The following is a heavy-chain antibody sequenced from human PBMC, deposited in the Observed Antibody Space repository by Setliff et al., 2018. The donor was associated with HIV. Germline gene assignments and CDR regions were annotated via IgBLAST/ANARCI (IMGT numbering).Heavy chain of an antibody. CDR1: GDYISSDDYY. CDR3: VRYRSKIDWFDP. J-gene: IGHJ5*02. CDR2: IHDNGNA. D-gene: IGHD1-26*01. V-gene: IGHV4-39*01. Sequence: SETLSLTCTVSGDYISSDDYYWGWIRQAPGKGLEWMGFIHDNGNAFYDTALKSRLTMYADTSRTQFYLNLRSVTASDTTVYYCVRYRSKIDWFDPWGQGTLVTVSS.